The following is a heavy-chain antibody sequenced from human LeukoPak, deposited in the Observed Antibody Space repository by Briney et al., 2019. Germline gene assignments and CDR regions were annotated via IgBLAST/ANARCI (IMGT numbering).Heavy chain of an antibody. Sequence: GGSLRLSCAASGFNFGNHWMDWVRQAPGQGLEWVANIKEDGTLAYYADSVRGRFSISRDNTRNSLFLQMNGLRAEDTVVYFCVRDGYNQNRFDFWGQGTLITVSS. V-gene: IGHV3-7*03. D-gene: IGHD1-14*01. CDR2: IKEDGTLA. CDR1: GFNFGNHW. CDR3: VRDGYNQNRFDF. J-gene: IGHJ4*02.